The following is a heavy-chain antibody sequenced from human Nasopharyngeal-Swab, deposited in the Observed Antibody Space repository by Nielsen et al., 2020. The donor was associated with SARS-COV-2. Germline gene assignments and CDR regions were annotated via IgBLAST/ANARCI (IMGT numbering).Heavy chain of an antibody. CDR2: ISAYNGNT. D-gene: IGHD2-2*01. Sequence: GAVKVCCKASDDAENSYGISWVRQAPGQGLEWMGWISAYNGNTNYAQNLQGRVTMTTDTSTSTAYMELRSLRSDDTAVYYCARVVPRGAFDIWGQGTMVTVSS. CDR3: ARVVPRGAFDI. CDR1: DDAENSYG. J-gene: IGHJ3*02. V-gene: IGHV1-18*01.